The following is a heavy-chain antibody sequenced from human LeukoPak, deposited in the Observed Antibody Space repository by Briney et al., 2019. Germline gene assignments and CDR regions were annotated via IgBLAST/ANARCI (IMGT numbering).Heavy chain of an antibody. CDR2: TYYSGST. J-gene: IGHJ5*02. Sequence: PSETLSLTCTVSGGSISSSSYYWGWIRQPPGKGLEWIGSTYYSGSTYYNPSLKSRVTISVDTSKNQFSLKLSSVTAADTAVYYCARGVVVVPAAIGIKNWFDPWGQGTLVTVSS. CDR3: ARGVVVVPAAIGIKNWFDP. CDR1: GGSISSSSYY. V-gene: IGHV4-39*07. D-gene: IGHD2-2*01.